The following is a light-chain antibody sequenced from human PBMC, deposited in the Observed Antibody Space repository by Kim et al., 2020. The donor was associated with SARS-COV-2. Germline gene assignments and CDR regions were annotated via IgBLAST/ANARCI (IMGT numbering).Light chain of an antibody. V-gene: IGLV1-47*01. CDR2: MND. J-gene: IGLJ2*01. Sequence: QSVLTQPPSASGTPGQTVTISCSGTSSNIAVNYVYWYQHLPGTAPKLLIYMNDQRHSGVPDRFSGSKSGSSASLAISGFRSEDEADYYCSAWDDSRSGYVIFGGGTKVTVL. CDR1: SSNIAVNY. CDR3: SAWDDSRSGYVI.